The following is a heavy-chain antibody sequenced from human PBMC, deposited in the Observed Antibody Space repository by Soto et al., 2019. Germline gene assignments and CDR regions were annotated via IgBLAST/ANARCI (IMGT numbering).Heavy chain of an antibody. J-gene: IGHJ6*02. CDR1: GGSISSYY. Sequence: PSETLSLTCTVSGGSISSYYWSWIRQPPGKGLEWIGYIYYSGSTNYNPSLKSRVTISVDTSKNQFSLKLSSVTAADTAVYYCARVATTNTMVQGVIKAYYYYGMDVWGQGTTVTVSS. D-gene: IGHD3-10*01. V-gene: IGHV4-59*01. CDR2: IYYSGST. CDR3: ARVATTNTMVQGVIKAYYYYGMDV.